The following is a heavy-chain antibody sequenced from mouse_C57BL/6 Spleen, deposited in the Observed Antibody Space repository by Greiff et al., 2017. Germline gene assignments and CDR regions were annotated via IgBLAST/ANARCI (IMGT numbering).Heavy chain of an antibody. J-gene: IGHJ3*01. D-gene: IGHD4-1*01. CDR2: IYPGDGDT. V-gene: IGHV1-82*01. Sequence: VKLQQSGPELVKPGASVKISCKASGYAFSSSWMNWVKQRPGKGLEWIGRIYPGDGDTNYNGKFKGKATLTADKSSSTAYMQLSSLTSEDSAVYFCANWDSAWFAYWGQGTLVTVSA. CDR1: GYAFSSSW. CDR3: ANWDSAWFAY.